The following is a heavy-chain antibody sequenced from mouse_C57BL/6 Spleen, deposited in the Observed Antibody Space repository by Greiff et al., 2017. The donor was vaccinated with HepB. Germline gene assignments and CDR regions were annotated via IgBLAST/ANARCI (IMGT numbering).Heavy chain of an antibody. D-gene: IGHD2-4*01. CDR1: GFTFSDYG. Sequence: EVQLVESGGGLVKPGGSLKLSCAASGFTFSDYGMHWVRQAPEKGLEWVAYISSGSSTIYYADTVKGRFTISRDNAKNTLFLQMTSLRSEDTAMYYCASPYYDYGVAWFAYWGQGTLVTVSA. J-gene: IGHJ3*01. V-gene: IGHV5-17*01. CDR3: ASPYYDYGVAWFAY. CDR2: ISSGSSTI.